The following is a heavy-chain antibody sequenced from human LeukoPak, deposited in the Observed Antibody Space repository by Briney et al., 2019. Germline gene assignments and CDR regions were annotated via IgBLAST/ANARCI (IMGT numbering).Heavy chain of an antibody. D-gene: IGHD5-18*01. Sequence: SVKVSCKASGGTFSSYAISWVRQAPGQGLEWMGRIIPILGIANYAQKFQGRVTITADKSTSTAYMELSSLRSEDTAVYYCARDLDVGIPFDYWGQGTLVTVSS. CDR2: IIPILGIA. CDR1: GGTFSSYA. CDR3: ARDLDVGIPFDY. J-gene: IGHJ4*02. V-gene: IGHV1-69*04.